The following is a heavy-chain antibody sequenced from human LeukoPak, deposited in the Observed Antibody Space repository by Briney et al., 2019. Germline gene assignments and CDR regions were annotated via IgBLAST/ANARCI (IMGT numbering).Heavy chain of an antibody. CDR2: IYSGGST. D-gene: IGHD1-26*01. V-gene: IGHV3-53*05. Sequence: GGSLRLSCAASGFSVSSNYMSWVRQAPGKGLEWVSVIYSGGSTYYADSVKGRFTISRDNGKNTLYLQMNSLGAEDTAVYYCAKDQAGAWGQGTRVTVSS. CDR1: GFSVSSNY. CDR3: AKDQAGA. J-gene: IGHJ5*02.